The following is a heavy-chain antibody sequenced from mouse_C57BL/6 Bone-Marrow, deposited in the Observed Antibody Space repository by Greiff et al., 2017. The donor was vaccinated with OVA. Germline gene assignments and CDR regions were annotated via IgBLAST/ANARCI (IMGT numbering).Heavy chain of an antibody. J-gene: IGHJ1*03. CDR2: IDPSDSYT. D-gene: IGHD4-1*01. CDR3: ARSANWGWDFDV. Sequence: QVQLQQPGAELVMPGASVKLSCKASGYTFTSYWMHWVKQRPGQGLEWIGEIDPSDSYTNYNQKFKGKSTLTVDKSSSTAYMQLSSLTSEDAAVYYCARSANWGWDFDVWGTGTTVTVSS. CDR1: GYTFTSYW. V-gene: IGHV1-69*01.